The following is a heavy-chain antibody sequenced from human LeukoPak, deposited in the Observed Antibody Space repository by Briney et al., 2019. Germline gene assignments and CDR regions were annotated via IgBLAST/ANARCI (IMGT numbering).Heavy chain of an antibody. D-gene: IGHD2-2*02. CDR2: IIPIFGTA. CDR3: ARGDKIYTPLNWSDP. J-gene: IGHJ5*02. V-gene: IGHV1-69*13. Sequence: SVKVSCKASGGTFSSYAISWVRQAPGQGLEWMGGIIPIFGTANYAQKFQGRVTITADESTSTAYMELSSLRSEDTAVYYCARGDKIYTPLNWSDPWGQGTLVTVSS. CDR1: GGTFSSYA.